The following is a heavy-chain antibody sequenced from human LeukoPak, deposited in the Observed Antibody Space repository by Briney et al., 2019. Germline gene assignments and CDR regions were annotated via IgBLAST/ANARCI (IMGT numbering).Heavy chain of an antibody. CDR3: ARSSSGYLNY. D-gene: IGHD3-22*01. Sequence: ASVKVSCKASGGTFSSYAISWVRQAPGQGLEWMGWISAYNGNTNYAQKLQGRVTMTTDTSTSTAYMELRSLRSDDTAVYYCARSSSGYLNYWGQGTLVTVSS. CDR1: GGTFSSYA. V-gene: IGHV1-18*01. J-gene: IGHJ4*02. CDR2: ISAYNGNT.